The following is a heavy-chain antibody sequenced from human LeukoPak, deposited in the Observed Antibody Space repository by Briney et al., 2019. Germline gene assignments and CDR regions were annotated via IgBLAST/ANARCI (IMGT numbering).Heavy chain of an antibody. Sequence: PGGSLRLSCAASGFIFSSYSMTWVRQAPGKGLEWVSSISSSGSYIYYADSVKGRFTISRDNAKNSLYLQMNSLRAEDTAVYYCARDGNYYGSGSYRSGFDPWGQGTLVTVSS. CDR3: ARDGNYYGSGSYRSGFDP. V-gene: IGHV3-21*01. D-gene: IGHD3-10*01. CDR2: ISSSGSYI. CDR1: GFIFSSYS. J-gene: IGHJ5*02.